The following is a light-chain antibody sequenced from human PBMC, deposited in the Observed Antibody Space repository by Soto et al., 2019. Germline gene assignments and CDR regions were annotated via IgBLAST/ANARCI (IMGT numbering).Light chain of an antibody. V-gene: IGKV3-20*01. Sequence: EIVLTQSPGTLSLSPGERATLACRASQSISSSYLAWYQQKPGQAPRLLIYGASSRATGIPDRFSGSGSGTDFTLTISRLEPEDFAVYYWQFFGSSRYTFGQGTKLEIK. CDR3: QFFGSSRYT. J-gene: IGKJ2*01. CDR1: QSISSSY. CDR2: GAS.